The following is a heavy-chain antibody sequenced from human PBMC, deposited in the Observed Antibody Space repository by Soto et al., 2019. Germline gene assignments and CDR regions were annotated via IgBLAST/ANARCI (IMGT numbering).Heavy chain of an antibody. CDR2: ISTYNGQT. CDR3: ARGGYYYDCSGLNWFDP. D-gene: IGHD3-22*01. CDR1: VYTFTSYG. Sequence: QVQLVQSGAEVKKPGASVKVFCKASVYTFTSYGISWVRQAPGQGLERKGWISTYNGQTNYAQKLQGRVTMTTDTSTSTAYMELRSLRSDDTALYYCARGGYYYDCSGLNWFDPWGQGALVTVSS. J-gene: IGHJ5*02. V-gene: IGHV1-18*01.